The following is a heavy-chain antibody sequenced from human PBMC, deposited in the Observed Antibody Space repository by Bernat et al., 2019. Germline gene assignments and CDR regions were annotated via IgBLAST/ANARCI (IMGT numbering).Heavy chain of an antibody. Sequence: VQLVESGGGVVQPGRSLRLSCAASGFTFSSYAMHWVRQAPGKGLEWVSYISSSSSYTNYADSVKGRFTISRDNAKNSLYMQMNSLRAEDTAVYYCARDRSGGDYVDAFDIWGQGTMVTVSS. CDR3: ARDRSGGDYVDAFDI. J-gene: IGHJ3*02. D-gene: IGHD4-17*01. CDR1: GFTFSSYA. V-gene: IGHV3-21*05. CDR2: ISSSSSYT.